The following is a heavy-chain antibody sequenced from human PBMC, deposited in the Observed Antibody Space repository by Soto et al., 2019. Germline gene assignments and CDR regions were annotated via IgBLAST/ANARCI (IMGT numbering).Heavy chain of an antibody. CDR1: GFTLTNYW. Sequence: EVQLVESGGGLVQPGGSLRLSCAASGFTLTNYWMSWVRQAPGKGLEWVANIKQDGSQKWYVDSVKGRFTISRDNAKKSLFLQMNSLRVEGTAVYYCARGDFHDNTGPFSDAFDVWGQGTMVTVSS. CDR3: ARGDFHDNTGPFSDAFDV. CDR2: IKQDGSQK. D-gene: IGHD3-22*01. J-gene: IGHJ3*01. V-gene: IGHV3-7*04.